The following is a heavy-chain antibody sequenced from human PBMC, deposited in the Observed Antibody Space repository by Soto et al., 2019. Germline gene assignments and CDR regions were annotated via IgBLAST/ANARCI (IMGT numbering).Heavy chain of an antibody. CDR1: GYTLTTYG. CDR2: ISAYNGKN. J-gene: IGHJ4*02. CDR3: ARGPPTSCSGGSCYSHYFDY. D-gene: IGHD2-15*01. Sequence: QVQLVQSGAEVKKPGASMKVSCKASGYTLTTYGISLVRQAPGQGLEWMGWISAYNGKNNYAQKFQGRVTMTTDTSTSIAYMELRSLRSDDTAVYYCARGPPTSCSGGSCYSHYFDYWGQGTLVTVSS. V-gene: IGHV1-18*01.